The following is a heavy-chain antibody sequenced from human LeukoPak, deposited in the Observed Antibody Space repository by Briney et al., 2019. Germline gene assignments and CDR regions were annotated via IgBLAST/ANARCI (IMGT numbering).Heavy chain of an antibody. CDR1: EFTFSNYA. J-gene: IGHJ6*02. Sequence: GGSLRLSCVASEFTFSNYAMNWVRQAPGKGLEWVSTISSGGGDTYIADSVKGRFTISRDNSKYTLHLQMNRLRADDTAVYYCAKAEGATLYYYGVDVWGQGTTVTVSS. CDR2: ISSGGGDT. V-gene: IGHV3-23*01. CDR3: AKAEGATLYYYGVDV.